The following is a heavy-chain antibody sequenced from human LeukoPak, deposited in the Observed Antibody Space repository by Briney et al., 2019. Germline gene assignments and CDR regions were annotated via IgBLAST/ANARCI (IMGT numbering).Heavy chain of an antibody. J-gene: IGHJ4*02. V-gene: IGHV1-46*01. CDR2: INPDGGST. D-gene: IGHD6-13*01. CDR3: ARAPRNSSTMLDF. Sequence: GASVKVSCTASGYTVTSYAMNWVRQAPGQGLEWMGLINPDGGSTAYAHRFQGRVIMTRDTSTSTAYMDLSSLRSEDTAVYHCARAPRNSSTMLDFWGQGTLVTISS. CDR1: GYTVTSYA.